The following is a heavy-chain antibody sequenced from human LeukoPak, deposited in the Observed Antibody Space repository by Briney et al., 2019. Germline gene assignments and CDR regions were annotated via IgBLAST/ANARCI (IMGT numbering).Heavy chain of an antibody. CDR1: GFTFSSYW. V-gene: IGHV3-7*01. CDR3: ASSSSGWYYFNYFDH. J-gene: IGHJ4*02. CDR2: IKQDGSEK. Sequence: GGSLRLSCAASGFTFSSYWMSWVRQAPGKGLEWVANIKQDGSEKYYVDSVKGRFTISRDNAKNSLYLQMNSLRAEDTAVYYCASSSSGWYYFNYFDHWGQGTLVTVSS. D-gene: IGHD6-19*01.